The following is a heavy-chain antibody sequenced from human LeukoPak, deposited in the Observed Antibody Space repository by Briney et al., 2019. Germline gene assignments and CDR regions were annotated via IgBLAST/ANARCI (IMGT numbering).Heavy chain of an antibody. CDR2: INHSGST. CDR3: ARQTIGKTVFARGSYYYYYVMDV. Sequence: SETLSLTCVVYGGSFSGYYWSWIRQPPGKGLEWIGEINHSGSTNYNPSLKSRVSMSVDTSKSQLSLKLDSVTAADTAVYYCARQTIGKTVFARGSYYYYYVMDVWGQGTTVTVSS. D-gene: IGHD2-21*01. J-gene: IGHJ6*02. V-gene: IGHV4-34*01. CDR1: GGSFSGYY.